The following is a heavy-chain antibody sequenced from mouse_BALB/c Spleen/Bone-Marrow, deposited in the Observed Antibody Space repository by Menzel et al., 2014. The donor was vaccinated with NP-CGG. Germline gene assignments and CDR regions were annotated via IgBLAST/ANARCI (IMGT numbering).Heavy chain of an antibody. CDR2: INNNGGST. J-gene: IGHJ1*01. CDR3: ARVYGWCFDV. V-gene: IGHV5-6-3*01. D-gene: IGHD1-1*01. Sequence: DVHLVESGGGLVQPGGSLKLSCVASGFTFSSYGMSWVRQTPDKRLELVATINNNGGSTYYPDSVKGQFTISRDNAKNTLYQQMSSLKSEDTAMYYCARVYGWCFDVWGAGTTVTVSS. CDR1: GFTFSSYG.